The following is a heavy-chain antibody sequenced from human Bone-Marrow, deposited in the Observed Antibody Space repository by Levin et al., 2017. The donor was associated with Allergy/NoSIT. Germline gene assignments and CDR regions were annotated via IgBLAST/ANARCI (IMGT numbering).Heavy chain of an antibody. Sequence: SETLSLTCTVSGGSITSYYWTWIRQSPEKRLEWIGYIYYSGSTNYNPSLKTRATMSVDTSKNLFSLNLRSVTAADSAVYYCARATPSGGNSYYYFYMDVWGKGTTVTVSS. CDR2: IYYSGST. J-gene: IGHJ6*03. CDR3: ARATPSGGNSYYYFYMDV. CDR1: GGSITSYY. V-gene: IGHV4-59*01. D-gene: IGHD2-8*02.